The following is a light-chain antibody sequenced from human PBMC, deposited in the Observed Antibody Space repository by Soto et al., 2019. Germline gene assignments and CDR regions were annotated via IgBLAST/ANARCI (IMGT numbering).Light chain of an antibody. Sequence: AIQLTQSPSSLSASLGDTVIITCRASLDISSDLAWYQQRPEKVPVLLIYDASRLESGVSPRFSGGGSGTEFSLSIISLQPEDFATYFCQQFNAYPRTFGQGTKVDIK. V-gene: IGKV1-13*02. CDR1: LDISSD. CDR2: DAS. J-gene: IGKJ1*01. CDR3: QQFNAYPRT.